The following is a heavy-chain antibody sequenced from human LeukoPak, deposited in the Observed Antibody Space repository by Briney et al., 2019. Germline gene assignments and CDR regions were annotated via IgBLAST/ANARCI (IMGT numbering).Heavy chain of an antibody. D-gene: IGHD3-3*01. CDR1: GYTFTSYD. CDR2: MNPNSGNT. CDR3: ARGPGVRFLEWFPTAEFDP. V-gene: IGHV1-8*03. J-gene: IGHJ5*02. Sequence: EASVKVSCKASGYTFTSYDINWVRQATGQGLEWMGWMNPNSGNTGYAQKFQGGVTITRNTSISTAYMELSSLRSEDTAVYYCARGPGVRFLEWFPTAEFDPWGQGTLVTVSS.